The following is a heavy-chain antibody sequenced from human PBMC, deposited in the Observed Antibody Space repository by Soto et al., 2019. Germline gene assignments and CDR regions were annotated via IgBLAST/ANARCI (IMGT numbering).Heavy chain of an antibody. D-gene: IGHD2-15*01. Sequence: XETLSLTCTVSGYSISSYYWSWIRQPAGKGLEWIGRIYAGGSTNYNPSLKSRVTMSVDTSKNQFSLRLTSVTAADTAVYYCARASVGPPGGGSWIMPFDFWGQGSLVTVSS. J-gene: IGHJ4*02. CDR2: IYAGGST. CDR1: GYSISSYY. CDR3: ARASVGPPGGGSWIMPFDF. V-gene: IGHV4-4*07.